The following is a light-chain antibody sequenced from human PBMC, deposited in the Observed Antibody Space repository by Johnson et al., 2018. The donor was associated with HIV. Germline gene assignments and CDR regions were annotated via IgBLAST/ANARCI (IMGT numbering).Light chain of an antibody. Sequence: QSVLTQSPSVSAAPGQKVTISCSGNNSNIGNNFVSWYQQLPGTAPKLLIYENNKRPSGIPDRFSGSKSGTSATLDITGLQTGDEADYYCGTWDSSLTKGGVFGTGTKVTVL. CDR3: GTWDSSLTKGGV. V-gene: IGLV1-51*02. CDR2: ENN. CDR1: NSNIGNNF. J-gene: IGLJ1*01.